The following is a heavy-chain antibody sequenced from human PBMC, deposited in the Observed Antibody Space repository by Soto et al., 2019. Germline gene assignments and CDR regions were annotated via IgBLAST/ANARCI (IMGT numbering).Heavy chain of an antibody. Sequence: QVQLVESGGGVVQPGRSLRLSCAASGFTFSSYGMHWVRQAPGKGLEWVAVIWYDGSNKYYADSVKGRFTISRDNSKNTLYLQMNSLRAEDTAVYYCARDLGGYCTNGVCFNSDYWGQGTLVTVSS. J-gene: IGHJ4*02. V-gene: IGHV3-33*01. CDR1: GFTFSSYG. D-gene: IGHD2-8*01. CDR3: ARDLGGYCTNGVCFNSDY. CDR2: IWYDGSNK.